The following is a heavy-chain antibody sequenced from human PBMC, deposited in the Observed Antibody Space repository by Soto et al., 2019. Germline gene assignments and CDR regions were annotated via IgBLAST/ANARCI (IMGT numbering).Heavy chain of an antibody. CDR2: ISPMFGAA. J-gene: IGHJ4*02. Sequence: QVQLVQSGAEIKKPGSSVKVSCQSSGGTFNTYAMNWVRQAPGQGAEWMGDISPMFGAANYAPKFQARVTITADESTSTSYMQLSSLTSEDTALYFCAREVQVHTPAFVYWGQGTLVTVSS. CDR1: GGTFNTYA. V-gene: IGHV1-69*19. D-gene: IGHD3-10*01. CDR3: AREVQVHTPAFVY.